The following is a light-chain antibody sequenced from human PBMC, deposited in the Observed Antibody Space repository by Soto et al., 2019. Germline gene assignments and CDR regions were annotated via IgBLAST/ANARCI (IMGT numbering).Light chain of an antibody. V-gene: IGLV2-14*01. CDR2: EVS. J-gene: IGLJ2*01. CDR3: SSYTSSSTRVV. Sequence: QSALTQPASVSGSPGQSITISCTGTSSDVGGYNYVSWYQQHPGKAPKLMIYEVSNRPSGVSNRFSGSKSGNPAFLNISGLQAEDEADYYCSSYTSSSTRVVFGGGTKLTVL. CDR1: SSDVGGYNY.